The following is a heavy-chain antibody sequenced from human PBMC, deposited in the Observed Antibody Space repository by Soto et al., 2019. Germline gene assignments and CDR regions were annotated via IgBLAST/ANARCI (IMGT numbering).Heavy chain of an antibody. CDR1: GYIFVNYG. Sequence: QVQLVQSGDEVKKPGASVKVSCKASGYIFVNYGIAWVRQAPGQGLEWMGWISPYTGNTHSASKVQGRLTRTTDTSTSTADMDLGSLTSDDKAVDYCVMVDNYVTPTPQDVWGQGTTVTVSS. J-gene: IGHJ6*02. V-gene: IGHV1-18*01. CDR2: ISPYTGNT. D-gene: IGHD3-16*01. CDR3: VMVDNYVTPTPQDV.